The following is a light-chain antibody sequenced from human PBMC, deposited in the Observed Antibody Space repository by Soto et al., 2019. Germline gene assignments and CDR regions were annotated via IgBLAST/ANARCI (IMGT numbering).Light chain of an antibody. CDR2: DVS. Sequence: QPVLTQPASVSGSPGQSITISCTGTSSDVGGYNYVSWYQQHPGKAPKLMIYDVSNRPSGVSNRFSGSKSGNTASLTISGLQAEEEADYYCSSYTSSSTLVFGGGTKLTVL. CDR3: SSYTSSSTLV. J-gene: IGLJ2*01. CDR1: SSDVGGYNY. V-gene: IGLV2-14*01.